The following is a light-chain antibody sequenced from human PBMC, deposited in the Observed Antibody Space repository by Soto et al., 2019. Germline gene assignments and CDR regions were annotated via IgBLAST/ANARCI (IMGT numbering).Light chain of an antibody. Sequence: DIQMTQSPSTLSAYVGDSVTITCRASQSLSGWLTWYQQKPGKAPKLLIYQASSLKSGVPSRFSGSGSGTEFTLTISSLQPDDFETYYCQQYHSYPLTFGGGTKVEIK. CDR2: QAS. CDR3: QQYHSYPLT. CDR1: QSLSGW. J-gene: IGKJ4*01. V-gene: IGKV1-5*03.